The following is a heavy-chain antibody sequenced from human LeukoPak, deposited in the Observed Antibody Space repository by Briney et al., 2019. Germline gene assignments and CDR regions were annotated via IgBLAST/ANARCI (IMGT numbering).Heavy chain of an antibody. CDR2: INWNGGST. J-gene: IGHJ4*02. V-gene: IGHV3-20*04. CDR3: ARVINYYDSRDDFDY. CDR1: GFTFSNYA. Sequence: PGGSLRLSCVASGFTFSNYAMSWVRQAPGRGLEWVSGINWNGGSTGYADSVKGRFTISRDNAKNSLYLQMNSLRAEDTALYYCARVINYYDSRDDFDYWGQGTLVTVSS. D-gene: IGHD3-22*01.